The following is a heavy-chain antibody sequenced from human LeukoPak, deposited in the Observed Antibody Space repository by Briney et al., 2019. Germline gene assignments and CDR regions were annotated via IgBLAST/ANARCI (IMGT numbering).Heavy chain of an antibody. V-gene: IGHV3-33*08. CDR3: ARDAVYSSSWQYY. D-gene: IGHD6-13*01. CDR1: EFTFSSYG. J-gene: IGHJ4*02. CDR2: IWYDGSNK. Sequence: GRSLRLSCAASEFTFSSYGMHWVRQAPGKGLEWVAVIWYDGSNKYYADSVKGRFTISRDNSKNTLYLQMNSLRAEDTAVYYCARDAVYSSSWQYYWGQGTLVTVSS.